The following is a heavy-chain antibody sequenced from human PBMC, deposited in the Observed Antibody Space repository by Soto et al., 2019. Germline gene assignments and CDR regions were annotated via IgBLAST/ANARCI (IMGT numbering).Heavy chain of an antibody. J-gene: IGHJ5*01. Sequence: QLQLQESGPGLVKPSETLSLTCTVSGGSISSSSYYWVWISQPPGKGLEWIGSIDYSGSTYYNPSLKSRVTISVDTFKSPCSMKLSSVSAADTGVYYCARQPYCSSMGRYPFADRFDSWGQGTRVTVSS. CDR2: IDYSGST. D-gene: IGHD2-2*01. CDR1: GGSISSSSYY. CDR3: ARQPYCSSMGRYPFADRFDS. V-gene: IGHV4-39*01.